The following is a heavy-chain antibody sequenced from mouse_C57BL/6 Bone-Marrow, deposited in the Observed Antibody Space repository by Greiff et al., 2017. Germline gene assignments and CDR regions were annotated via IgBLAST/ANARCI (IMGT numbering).Heavy chain of an antibody. Sequence: VPLPQSGAELVMPGASVKLSCQASCYTFTRYWMHWVKQRPGPGLEWIGEIDPSDSYTNYNHKFKGKSTLTVDKSSSTAYMQLSSLTSEDSAVYYCAGVTTRYAMDYWGQGTSVTVSS. CDR2: IDPSDSYT. CDR1: CYTFTRYW. D-gene: IGHD2-2*01. CDR3: AGVTTRYAMDY. V-gene: IGHV1-69*01. J-gene: IGHJ4*01.